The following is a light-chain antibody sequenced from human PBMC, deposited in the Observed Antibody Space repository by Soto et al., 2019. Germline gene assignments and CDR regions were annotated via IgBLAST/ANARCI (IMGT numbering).Light chain of an antibody. CDR3: QQDNDWPQT. V-gene: IGKV3-15*01. CDR2: GES. J-gene: IGKJ1*01. CDR1: QSVSTN. Sequence: EIVMTQSPGTLSLSPGERATLSCRASQSVSTNLAWYQQIPGQAPRPLIYGESTRATGIQARFSGSGSGTECTLAISSLQSEDVAVYYCQQDNDWPQTFGRGTKVEIK.